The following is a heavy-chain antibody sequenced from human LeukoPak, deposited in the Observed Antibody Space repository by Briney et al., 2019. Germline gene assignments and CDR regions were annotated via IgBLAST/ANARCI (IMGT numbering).Heavy chain of an antibody. CDR2: IRSKAYGGAT. D-gene: IGHD2-15*01. V-gene: IGHV3-49*03. CDR1: GFTFGGYA. CDR3: TRELDYCSGGSCYSPGYFYYYGMDV. J-gene: IGHJ6*02. Sequence: PGGSLRLSCTASGFTFGGYAMSWFRQAPGKGLEWVGFIRSKAYGGATEYAASVKGRFTISRDDSKCIAYLQMNSLTTEDTAVYYCTRELDYCSGGSCYSPGYFYYYGMDVWGQGTTVTVSS.